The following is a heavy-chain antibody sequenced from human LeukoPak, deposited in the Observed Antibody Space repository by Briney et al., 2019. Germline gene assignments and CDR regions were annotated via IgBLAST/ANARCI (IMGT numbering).Heavy chain of an antibody. J-gene: IGHJ4*02. Sequence: SVKVSCKDSGGTFSSYAISWVRQAPGQGLEWMGGIIPIFGTANYAQKFQGRVTITADESTSTAYMELSSLRSEDTAVYYCARRDTDGGGYDTFDYWGQGTLVTVSS. V-gene: IGHV1-69*13. D-gene: IGHD5-12*01. CDR1: GGTFSSYA. CDR3: ARRDTDGGGYDTFDY. CDR2: IIPIFGTA.